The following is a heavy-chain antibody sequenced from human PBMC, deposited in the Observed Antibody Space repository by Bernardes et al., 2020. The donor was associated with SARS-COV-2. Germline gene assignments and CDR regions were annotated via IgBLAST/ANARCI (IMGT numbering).Heavy chain of an antibody. J-gene: IGHJ4*01. CDR2: ISTSGSPT. CDR3: AKRLSGNNPFDY. Sequence: GSLSLSCAASGFTFTNDALTWVRQAPGKGLELVSIISTSGSPTFYADSVKGRFTISRDNSKNTLYLQMNSLRDEDTAVYYCAKRLSGNNPFDYWGHGSLVTVSS. D-gene: IGHD1-26*01. CDR1: GFTFTNDA. V-gene: IGHV3-23*01.